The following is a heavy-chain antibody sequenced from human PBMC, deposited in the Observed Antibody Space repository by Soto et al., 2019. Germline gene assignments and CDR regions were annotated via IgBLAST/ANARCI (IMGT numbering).Heavy chain of an antibody. CDR2: IYSGGST. D-gene: IGHD6-6*01. CDR1: GLTVSRTQ. Sequence: EVQLVEAGGGLIQPGGSLRLSCAVSGLTVSRTQMSWVRQAPGKGLQWVSVIYSGGSTYYANAVKGRVTISRDISENTVYLELDKLTVDDTAVYYCARAREPEYSSSIFFDYWGRGTLVTVSS. J-gene: IGHJ4*02. V-gene: IGHV3-53*01. CDR3: ARAREPEYSSSIFFDY.